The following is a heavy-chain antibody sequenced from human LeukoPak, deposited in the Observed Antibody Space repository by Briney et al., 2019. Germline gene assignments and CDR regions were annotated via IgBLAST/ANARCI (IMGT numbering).Heavy chain of an antibody. V-gene: IGHV3-30-3*01. CDR1: GFTFRSYA. J-gene: IGHJ6*02. CDR3: ARELRFLEWLQPYYYYGMDV. CDR2: ISYDGSIK. D-gene: IGHD3-3*01. Sequence: GKSLRLSCAASGFTFRSYAIHWVRQAPGKGLEWVAFISYDGSIKYYADSVKGRFTISRDNAKNSLYLQMNSLRAEDTAVYYCARELRFLEWLQPYYYYGMDVWGQGTTVTVSS.